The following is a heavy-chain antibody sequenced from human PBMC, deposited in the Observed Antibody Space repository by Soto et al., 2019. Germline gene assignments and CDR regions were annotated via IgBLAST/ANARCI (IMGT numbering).Heavy chain of an antibody. CDR3: ARLTFGVVITDFDY. D-gene: IGHD3-3*01. V-gene: IGHV1-18*01. J-gene: IGHJ4*02. CDR2: ISAYNGNT. Sequence: GASVKVSCTASGYTFTSYGISWVRQAPGQGLEWMGWISAYNGNTNYAQKLQGRVTMTTDTSTSTAYMELRSLRSDDTAVYYCARLTFGVVITDFDYWGQGTLVTVSS. CDR1: GYTFTSYG.